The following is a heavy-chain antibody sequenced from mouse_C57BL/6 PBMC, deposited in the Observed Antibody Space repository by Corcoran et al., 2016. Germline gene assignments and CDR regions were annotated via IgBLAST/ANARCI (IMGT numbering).Heavy chain of an antibody. CDR3: GLFAY. CDR2: INPNNGGT. V-gene: IGHV1-26*01. J-gene: IGHJ3*01. Sequence: EVQLQQSGPELMKPGASVKISCKASGYTFTDYYMNWVKKSHGKSLEWIGDINPNNGGTSYNQKFKGKATLTVDKSSSTAYMELRSLTSEDSAVYYCGLFAYWGQGTLVTVSA. CDR1: GYTFTDYY.